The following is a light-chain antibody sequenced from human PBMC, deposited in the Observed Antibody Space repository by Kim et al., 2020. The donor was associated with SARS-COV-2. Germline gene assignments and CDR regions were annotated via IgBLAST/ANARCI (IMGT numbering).Light chain of an antibody. CDR2: GAS. CDR3: QQYNSWLWT. J-gene: IGKJ1*01. V-gene: IGKV3-15*01. CDR1: QSVSNN. Sequence: EIVMTQSPATLSVSPGERVTLSCRASQSVSNNLAWYQQKPGQAPRLLIYGASTRATGIPARFSGSGSGTEFTLTISSLQSEDFAVYYCQQYNSWLWTFGQGTKVDIK.